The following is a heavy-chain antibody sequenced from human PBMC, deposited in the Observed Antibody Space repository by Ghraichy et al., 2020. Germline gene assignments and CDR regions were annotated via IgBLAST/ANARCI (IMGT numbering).Heavy chain of an antibody. V-gene: IGHV3-64D*06. CDR2: ISSNGGST. Sequence: GGSLRLSCSASGFTFSSYAMHWVRQAPGKGLEYVSSISSNGGSTYYADSVKGRFTISRDNSKNTLYLQMSSLRAEDTAVYYCVNGESGVVVTAHNYGMDVWGQGPTVTVSS. CDR1: GFTFSSYA. CDR3: VNGESGVVVTAHNYGMDV. D-gene: IGHD2-21*02. J-gene: IGHJ6*02.